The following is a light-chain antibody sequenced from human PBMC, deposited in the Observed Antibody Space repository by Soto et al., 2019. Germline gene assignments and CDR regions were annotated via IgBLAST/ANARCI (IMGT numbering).Light chain of an antibody. CDR2: GNS. J-gene: IGLJ3*02. CDR3: QSYDNSLSGSWV. V-gene: IGLV1-40*01. Sequence: QSALTQPPSVSGAPGQRVTISCTGSSFNIGAGYDVHWYQQLPGTAPKLLIYGNSNRPSGVPDRFSGSKSGTSASLAITGLRAGDEADYYCQSYDNSLSGSWVFGGGTKLTVL. CDR1: SFNIGAGYD.